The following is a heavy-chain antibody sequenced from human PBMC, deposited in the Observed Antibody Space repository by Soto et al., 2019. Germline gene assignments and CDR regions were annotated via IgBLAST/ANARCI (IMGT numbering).Heavy chain of an antibody. CDR3: ASSYWQLALSYYYYYGMDV. J-gene: IGHJ6*02. Sequence: AAVKVSCKASGYTFTSYYMHWVRQAPGQGLEWMGIINPSGGSTSYAQKFQGRVTMTRDTSTSTVYMELSSLRSEDTAVYYCASSYWQLALSYYYYYGMDVWGQGTTVTVLL. V-gene: IGHV1-46*01. CDR2: INPSGGST. CDR1: GYTFTSYY. D-gene: IGHD6-13*01.